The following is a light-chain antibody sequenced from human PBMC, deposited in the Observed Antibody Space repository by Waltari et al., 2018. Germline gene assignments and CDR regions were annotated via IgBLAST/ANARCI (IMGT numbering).Light chain of an antibody. V-gene: IGKV3D-20*01. Sequence: EIVLTQSQATLSLSPGERATLSCGASQSVSTSYLAWYQQKPGLAPRTLSYDASSRATGIPDRLSGSGSGTDFTLTISRLEPEDFAVYYCQQYGSSPFTFGPGTKVDIK. CDR2: DAS. CDR3: QQYGSSPFT. J-gene: IGKJ3*01. CDR1: QSVSTSY.